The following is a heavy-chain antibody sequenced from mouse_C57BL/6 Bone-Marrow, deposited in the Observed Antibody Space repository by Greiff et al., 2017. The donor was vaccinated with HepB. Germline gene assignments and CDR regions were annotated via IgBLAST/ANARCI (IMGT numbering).Heavy chain of an antibody. CDR2: INPYNGDT. CDR1: GYSFTGYF. D-gene: IGHD2-2*01. Sequence: EVQLQQSGPELVKPGDSVKISCKASGYSFTGYFMNWVMQSHGKSLEWIGRINPYNGDTFYNQKFKGKATLTVDKSSSTAHMELRSLTSEDSAVYYCARRVGLLWLRRGAMDYWGQGTSVTVSS. CDR3: ARRVGLLWLRRGAMDY. V-gene: IGHV1-20*01. J-gene: IGHJ4*01.